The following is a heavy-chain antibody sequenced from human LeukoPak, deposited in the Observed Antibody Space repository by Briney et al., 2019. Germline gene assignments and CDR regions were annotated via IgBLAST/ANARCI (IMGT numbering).Heavy chain of an antibody. CDR3: ARARSSGWYSY. V-gene: IGHV4-59*12. D-gene: IGHD6-19*01. CDR2: IYSSGST. J-gene: IGHJ4*02. CDR1: GGSISSYY. Sequence: SETLSLTCTVSGGSISSYYWSWIRQPPGKGLEWIGYIYSSGSTNYNPSLKSRVTISVDTSKNQFSLKLSSVTAADTAVYYCARARSSGWYSYWGQGTLVTVAS.